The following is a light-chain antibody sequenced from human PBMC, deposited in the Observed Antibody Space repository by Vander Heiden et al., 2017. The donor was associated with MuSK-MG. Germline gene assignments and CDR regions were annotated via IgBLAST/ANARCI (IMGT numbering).Light chain of an antibody. Sequence: DIQMTQSPSTLSASVGDRVTITCRASQSISSWLAWYQQKPGKAPKLLIYDASSLESGVPSRFSGSGFGTEFTLTISSLQPDDFAAYYCQQDNTDPWTFGQGTKVEIK. CDR3: QQDNTDPWT. CDR2: DAS. V-gene: IGKV1-5*01. J-gene: IGKJ1*01. CDR1: QSISSW.